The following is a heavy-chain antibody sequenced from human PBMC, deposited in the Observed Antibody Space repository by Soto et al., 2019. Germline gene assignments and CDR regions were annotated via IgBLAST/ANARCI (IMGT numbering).Heavy chain of an antibody. CDR2: IYYSGST. V-gene: IGHV4-39*01. Sequence: PSETLSLTCTVSGGSISSSSYYWGWIRQPPGKGLEWIGSIYYSGSTYYNPSLKSRVTISVDTSKNQFSLKLSSVTAADTAVYYCARLFLGITIFGVVITDNWFDPWGQGTLVTVSS. J-gene: IGHJ5*02. D-gene: IGHD3-3*01. CDR1: GGSISSSSYY. CDR3: ARLFLGITIFGVVITDNWFDP.